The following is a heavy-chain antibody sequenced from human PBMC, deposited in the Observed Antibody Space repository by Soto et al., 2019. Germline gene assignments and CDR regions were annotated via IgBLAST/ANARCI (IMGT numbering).Heavy chain of an antibody. CDR2: INHSGST. J-gene: IGHJ4*02. CDR3: ARGRAGGV. Sequence: SETLSRTSAVYGGSLSGYYWSWIRQPPGKGLEWIGEINHSGSTNYNPSLKSRVTISVDTSKNQFSLKLSSVTAADTAVYYCARGRAGGVWGQGTLVTVSS. D-gene: IGHD1-26*01. CDR1: GGSLSGYY. V-gene: IGHV4-34*01.